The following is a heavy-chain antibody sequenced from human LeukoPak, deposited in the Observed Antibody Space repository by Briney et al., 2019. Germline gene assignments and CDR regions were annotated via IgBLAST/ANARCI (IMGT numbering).Heavy chain of an antibody. CDR2: ISSSSSYI. V-gene: IGHV3-21*01. CDR1: GFTFSSYS. CDR3: ARDWGIAAAGILDDAFDI. D-gene: IGHD6-13*01. Sequence: GGSLRLSCAASGFTFSSYSMNWVRQAPGKGLEWISSISSSSSYIYYADSVKGRFTISRDNAKNSLYLQMNSLRAEDTAVYYCARDWGIAAAGILDDAFDIWGQGTMVTVSS. J-gene: IGHJ3*02.